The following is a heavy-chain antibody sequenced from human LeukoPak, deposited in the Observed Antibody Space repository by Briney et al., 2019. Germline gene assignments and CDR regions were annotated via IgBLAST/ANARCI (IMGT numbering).Heavy chain of an antibody. V-gene: IGHV3-21*01. Sequence: GGSLRLSCAASGFIFSSSSMNWVRQAPGKGLEWVASISDGSSHIHYADSVQGRFTIFRDNFKNSLHLQMNSLRAEDTAVYYCARGGDYRYYAMYSRNDFWGQGTLVTVSS. J-gene: IGHJ4*02. CDR1: GFIFSSSS. CDR3: ARGGDYRYYAMYSRNDF. CDR2: ISDGSSHI. D-gene: IGHD6-13*01.